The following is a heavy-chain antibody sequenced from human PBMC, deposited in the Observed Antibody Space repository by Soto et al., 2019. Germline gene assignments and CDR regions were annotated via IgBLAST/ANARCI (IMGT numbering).Heavy chain of an antibody. CDR3: AKDTYYYSSSGYYVFDS. CDR2: INHSGST. CDR1: GGSFSGYY. Sequence: SETLSLTCAVYGGSFSGYYWSWIRQPPGKGLEWIGEINHSGSTNYNPSLKSRVTISVDTSKDTVYLQMNSLRAEDTAVYYCAKDTYYYSSSGYYVFDSWGQGTLVTVSS. J-gene: IGHJ4*02. D-gene: IGHD3-22*01. V-gene: IGHV4-34*01.